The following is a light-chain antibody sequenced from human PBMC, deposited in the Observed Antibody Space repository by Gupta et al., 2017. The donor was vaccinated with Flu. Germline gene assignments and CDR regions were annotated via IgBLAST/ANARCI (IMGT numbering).Light chain of an antibody. V-gene: IGLV3-25*02. CDR2: KDS. J-gene: IGLJ2*01. Sequence: SSELTQPPSVSVSPGQTARITCSGDALPKQYAYWYQQKPGQAPVLVIYKDSERPPGIPERFSGSSSGTTVTLTISGGQAEDEADYYCQAADSSGTVVFGGGTKLTVL. CDR3: QAADSSGTVV. CDR1: ALPKQY.